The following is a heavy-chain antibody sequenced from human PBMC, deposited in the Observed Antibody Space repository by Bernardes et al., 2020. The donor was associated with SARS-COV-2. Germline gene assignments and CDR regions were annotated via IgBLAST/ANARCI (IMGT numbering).Heavy chain of an antibody. Sequence: ASVKVSCKAAGYIFTAYDISWVRQAPGQGLEWMGWISTYNGNKYYAQNFQGRVTMTTDTSTSTAYMELGSLRSDDTAVYYCARSAGLYYSETRGYYNYWGQGTLVTVSS. D-gene: IGHD3-22*01. CDR3: ARSAGLYYSETRGYYNY. J-gene: IGHJ4*02. CDR2: ISTYNGNK. V-gene: IGHV1-18*01. CDR1: GYIFTAYD.